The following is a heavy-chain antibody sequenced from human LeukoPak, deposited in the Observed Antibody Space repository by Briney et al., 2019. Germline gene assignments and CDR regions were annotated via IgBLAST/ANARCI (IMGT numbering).Heavy chain of an antibody. V-gene: IGHV3-23*01. CDR1: GFTFSSYA. CDR3: AKAMAGSTYYFDS. D-gene: IGHD6-19*01. J-gene: IGHJ4*02. CDR2: ISASGGIT. Sequence: PGGSRRLSCAASGFTFSSYAMNWVRQAPGKGLEWFSAISASGGITYYADSVKGRFTLSRGTSKNTLYLQMSSLRGEDTAVYYCAKAMAGSTYYFDSWGQGTLVTVSS.